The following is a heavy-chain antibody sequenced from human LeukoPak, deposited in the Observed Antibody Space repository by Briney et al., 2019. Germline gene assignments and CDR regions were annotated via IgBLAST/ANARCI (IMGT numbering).Heavy chain of an antibody. V-gene: IGHV3-7*05. CDR2: INQDGSEK. CDR3: GTAAAGYYFDY. D-gene: IGHD6-19*01. Sequence: PGGSLRLSCAASGFTFSSYAMSWVRQAPGKGLEWVANINQDGSEKSYVDSVKGRFTISRDNAKKSLYLEMNSLRADDTALYYCGTAAAGYYFDYWGQGTLVTVSS. J-gene: IGHJ4*02. CDR1: GFTFSSYA.